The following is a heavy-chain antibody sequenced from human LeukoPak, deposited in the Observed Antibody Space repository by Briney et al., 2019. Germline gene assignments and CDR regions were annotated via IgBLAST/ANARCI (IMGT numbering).Heavy chain of an antibody. V-gene: IGHV3-11*01. CDR1: GFTVSNNY. J-gene: IGHJ6*03. Sequence: GGSLRLSCAASGFTVSNNYMSWVRQRPGKGLEWVSSISRSGSTKYYADSVKGRFTISRDNAKNSLFLQMNSLRAEDTAVYYCARVLRYCSGGNCYSGGLGYMDVWGKGTTVTISS. D-gene: IGHD2-15*01. CDR3: ARVLRYCSGGNCYSGGLGYMDV. CDR2: ISRSGSTK.